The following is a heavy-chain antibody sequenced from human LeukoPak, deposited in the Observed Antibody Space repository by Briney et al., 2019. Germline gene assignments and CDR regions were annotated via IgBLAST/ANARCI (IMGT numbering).Heavy chain of an antibody. D-gene: IGHD6-19*01. CDR2: INPASDGT. CDR1: GYIFIGHF. Sequence: GASVKVSCKASGYIFIGHFIHWVRQTPGQGLEWLGCINPASDGTNSAQKFQGRVTMTRDTSTNTAYMELSSLSNDDTAIYFCARAIGVAGYFDYWGHGALVTVSS. V-gene: IGHV1-2*02. J-gene: IGHJ4*01. CDR3: ARAIGVAGYFDY.